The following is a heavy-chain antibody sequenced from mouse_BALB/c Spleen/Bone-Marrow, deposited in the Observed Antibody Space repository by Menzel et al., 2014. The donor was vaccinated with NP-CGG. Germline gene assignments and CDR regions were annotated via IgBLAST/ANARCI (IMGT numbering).Heavy chain of an antibody. CDR3: ARYRLGTYFDY. D-gene: IGHD2-14*01. Sequence: VQLQQSGAELVEPGASVKLSCTASGFNIKDTYMHWVKQRPEQGLEWIGRVDPANGNTKYVPKFQGKATITADTSSNTAYLQLSSLTSEDTAVYYCARYRLGTYFDYWGQGTTLTVSS. CDR2: VDPANGNT. V-gene: IGHV14-3*02. CDR1: GFNIKDTY. J-gene: IGHJ2*01.